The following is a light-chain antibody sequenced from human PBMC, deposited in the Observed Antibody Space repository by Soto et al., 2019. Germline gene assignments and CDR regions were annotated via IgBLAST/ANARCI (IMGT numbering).Light chain of an antibody. V-gene: IGLV2-23*02. CDR2: DVS. CDR1: SSDVGSYNF. Sequence: QSALTQPASVSGSPGQSITISCTGTSSDVGSYNFVSWYQQHPGKAPKLMIYDVSNRPSGVSNRFSGSKSGNTASLTISGLQAEDEADYYCGSYAGSSPDYVFGAGTKVTVL. CDR3: GSYAGSSPDYV. J-gene: IGLJ1*01.